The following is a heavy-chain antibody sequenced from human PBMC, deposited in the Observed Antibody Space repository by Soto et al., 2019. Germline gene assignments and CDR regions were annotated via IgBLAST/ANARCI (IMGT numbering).Heavy chain of an antibody. Sequence: LKVSCKASGYSFTDYHIHWVRQAPGQGLEWLGRINPKSGGTSTAQKFQGWVTMTTDTSISTASMELTRLTSDDTAIYYCARGDSTDCSNGVCSFFYNHDMDVWGQGTTVTVSS. V-gene: IGHV1-2*04. CDR3: ARGDSTDCSNGVCSFFYNHDMDV. D-gene: IGHD2-8*01. J-gene: IGHJ6*02. CDR1: GYSFTDYH. CDR2: INPKSGGT.